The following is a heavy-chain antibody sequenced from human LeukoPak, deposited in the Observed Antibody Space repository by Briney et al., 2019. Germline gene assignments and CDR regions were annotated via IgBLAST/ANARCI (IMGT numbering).Heavy chain of an antibody. V-gene: IGHV3-30*18. D-gene: IGHD5-12*01. CDR3: AKGAPVDIVAAARSPNWYFDL. CDR2: ISYDGSNK. CDR1: GFTFSSYG. Sequence: GGSLRLSCAASGFTFSSYGMHWVRQAPGKGLEWVAVISYDGSNKYYADSVKGRFTISRDNSKNTLYLQMNSLRAEDTAVYYCAKGAPVDIVAAARSPNWYFDLWGRGTLVTVSS. J-gene: IGHJ2*01.